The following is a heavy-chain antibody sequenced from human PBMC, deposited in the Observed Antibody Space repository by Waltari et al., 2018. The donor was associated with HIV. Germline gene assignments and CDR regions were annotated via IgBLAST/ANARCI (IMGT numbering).Heavy chain of an antibody. CDR1: GSTFSHFA. CDR2: IWYDGDNK. CDR3: ARGGYYYDISGYYHY. V-gene: IGHV3-33*01. D-gene: IGHD3-22*01. Sequence: QVQLVESGGGVVQPGRSLRLSCAASGSTFSHFAMHWVRQAPGKGLEWVAVIWYDGDNKYYADSVKGRFTISRDNSKNTLYLQMNSLRVEDTAVYYCARGGYYYDISGYYHYWGQGTLVTVSS. J-gene: IGHJ4*02.